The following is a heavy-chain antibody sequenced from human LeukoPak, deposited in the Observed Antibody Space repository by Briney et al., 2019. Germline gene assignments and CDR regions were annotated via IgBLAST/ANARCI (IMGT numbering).Heavy chain of an antibody. CDR1: GYSFTSYW. Sequence: GESLKISCKGSGYSFTSYWIGWVRQIPGKGLEWVGIIYPGDSYTIYNPSFQGQVTISADKSISTAYLQWSSLKASDTAIYYCARVEMATKPTYYFDYWGQGTLVTVSS. D-gene: IGHD5-24*01. CDR3: ARVEMATKPTYYFDY. V-gene: IGHV5-51*01. CDR2: IYPGDSYT. J-gene: IGHJ4*02.